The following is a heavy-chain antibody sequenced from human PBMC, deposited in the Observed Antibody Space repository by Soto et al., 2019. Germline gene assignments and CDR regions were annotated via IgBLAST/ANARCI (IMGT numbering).Heavy chain of an antibody. D-gene: IGHD6-6*01. CDR2: ISSSGSTI. J-gene: IGHJ5*02. CDR1: GFTFSDYY. CDR3: ARALYSSSYRWFDP. Sequence: QVQLVESGGGLVKPGGSLRLSCAASGFTFSDYYMSWLRQAPGTGLEWVSYISSSGSTIYYADSVKGRFTISRDNAKNSLYLQMNSLRAEDTAVYYCARALYSSSYRWFDPWGQGTLVTVAS. V-gene: IGHV3-11*01.